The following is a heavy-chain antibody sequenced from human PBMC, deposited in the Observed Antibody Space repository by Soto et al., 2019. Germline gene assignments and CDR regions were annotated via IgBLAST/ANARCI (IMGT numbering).Heavy chain of an antibody. CDR3: ARARAVPADFDY. V-gene: IGHV1-3*05. J-gene: IGHJ4*02. CDR1: GYSFTTYA. D-gene: IGHD6-19*01. Sequence: QVQLVQSGAEEKKPGASVKVACKASGYSFTTYAMHWVRQAPGQGLEWMGWINAGNVNTKYSQKFQGRVTITRDTPASTAYIELSSLRSKDTAVYYCARARAVPADFDYWGQGTLVTVSS. CDR2: INAGNVNT.